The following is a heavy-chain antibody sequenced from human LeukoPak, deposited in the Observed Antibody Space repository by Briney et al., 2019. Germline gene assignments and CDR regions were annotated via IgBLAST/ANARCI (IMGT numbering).Heavy chain of an antibody. J-gene: IGHJ3*02. CDR2: MNPNSGNT. CDR3: ARGIAAARYDAFDI. D-gene: IGHD6-13*01. V-gene: IGHV1-8*01. Sequence: GASVKVSCKASGYTFTSYDINWVRQATGQGLEWMGWMNPNSGNTGYAQKFQGRVTITRNTSISTAYMELSSLRSEDTAVYYCARGIAAARYDAFDIWGQGTMVTVSS. CDR1: GYTFTSYD.